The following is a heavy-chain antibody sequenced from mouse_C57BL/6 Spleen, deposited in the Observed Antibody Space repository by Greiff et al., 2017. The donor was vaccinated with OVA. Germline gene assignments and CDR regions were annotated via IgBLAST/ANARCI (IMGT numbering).Heavy chain of an antibody. CDR2: IWRGGST. CDR1: GFSLTSYG. V-gene: IGHV2-5*01. Sequence: VQVVESGPGLVQPSQSLSITCTVSGFSLTSYGVHWVRQSPGKGLEWLGVIWRGGSTDYNAAFMSRLSITKDNSKSQVFLKMNSLQADDTAIYYCAKGTLEGYFDVWGTGTTVTVSS. CDR3: AKGTLEGYFDV. J-gene: IGHJ1*03.